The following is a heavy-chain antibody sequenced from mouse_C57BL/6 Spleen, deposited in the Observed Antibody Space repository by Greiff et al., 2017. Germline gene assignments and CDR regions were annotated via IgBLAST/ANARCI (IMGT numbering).Heavy chain of an antibody. J-gene: IGHJ2*01. CDR3: ASGGSNWDFDY. V-gene: IGHV1-22*01. D-gene: IGHD4-1*01. Sequence: EVQLQQSGPELVKPGASVKMSCKASGYTFTDYYMHWVKQSPGKSLEWIGYINPGNGGTSYNQKFKGKATLTVNKSSSTAYMELRSLTSEDSAVYDCASGGSNWDFDYWGQGTTLTVSS. CDR1: GYTFTDYY. CDR2: INPGNGGT.